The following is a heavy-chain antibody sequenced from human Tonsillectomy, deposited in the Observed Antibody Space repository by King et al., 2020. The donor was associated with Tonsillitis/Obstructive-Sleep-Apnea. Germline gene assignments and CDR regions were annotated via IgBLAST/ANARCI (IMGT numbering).Heavy chain of an antibody. CDR3: ARDPIAVAGTPSFDY. J-gene: IGHJ4*02. Sequence: VQLVESGGGVVQPGRSLRLSCAASGFTLSSYGMHWVRQAPGKGLEWVAAIWFDGSNKYYVDSVKGRFTISRDNSKNTLYLQMNSLRAEDTAVYYCARDPIAVAGTPSFDYWGQGTLVTVSS. CDR2: IWFDGSNK. D-gene: IGHD6-19*01. V-gene: IGHV3-33*01. CDR1: GFTLSSYG.